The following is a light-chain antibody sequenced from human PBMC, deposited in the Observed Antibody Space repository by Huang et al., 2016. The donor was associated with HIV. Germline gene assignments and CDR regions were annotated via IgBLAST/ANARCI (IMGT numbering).Light chain of an antibody. J-gene: IGKJ1*01. CDR1: QTLSYGSSDKNY. Sequence: DIVMTQSPDSLALSLGDRAAINCTSSQTLSYGSSDKNYLNWYQVKPGRPPKLLISWSSVRESGVPDRFSGSGSGTHFTLTISSLQAEDVAVYYCHQYYSNFQTFGQGTKVEV. V-gene: IGKV4-1*01. CDR3: HQYYSNFQT. CDR2: WSS.